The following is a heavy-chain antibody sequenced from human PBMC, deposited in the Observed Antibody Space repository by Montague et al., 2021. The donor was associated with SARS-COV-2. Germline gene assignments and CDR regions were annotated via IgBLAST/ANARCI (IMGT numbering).Heavy chain of an antibody. CDR3: ARGGGYYSYGMDV. CDR2: IYSGGST. V-gene: IGHV3-53*01. J-gene: IGHJ6*02. Sequence: SLRLSCAASGFTVSSNYMSWVRQAPGKGLQWVSVIYSGGSTYSADSVKGRFTVSRDNSKNTLLLQMNSLRDEDTAVYYCARGGGYYSYGMDVRGQGTTVTVSS. D-gene: IGHD2-15*01. CDR1: GFTVSSNY.